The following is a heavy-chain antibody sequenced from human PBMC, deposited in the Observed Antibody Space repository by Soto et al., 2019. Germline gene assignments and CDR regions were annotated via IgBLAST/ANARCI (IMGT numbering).Heavy chain of an antibody. V-gene: IGHV4-34*01. CDR2: INHSGNT. Sequence: PSETLSLTCAVYGGSFSGYYWSWIRQPPGKGLEWIGEINHSGNTNYNPSLKSRVTISVDTSKNQFSLKLSSVTAADTAVYYCAARSDPDGYSGYDSQWWFDPWGQGTLVTVSS. D-gene: IGHD5-12*01. CDR3: AARSDPDGYSGYDSQWWFDP. J-gene: IGHJ5*02. CDR1: GGSFSGYY.